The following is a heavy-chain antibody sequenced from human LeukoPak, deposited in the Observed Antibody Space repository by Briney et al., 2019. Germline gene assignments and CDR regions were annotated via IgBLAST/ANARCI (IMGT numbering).Heavy chain of an antibody. Sequence: PGGSLRLSCAASGFTFSSHWMHWVRQAPGKGLVWVSRISSDRSSTIYPDSVKGRFTISRDNAKNTLYLQMNSLRAEDTAVYYCARGDYYDSSGYYFPDAFDIWGQGTMVTVSS. CDR2: ISSDRSST. CDR3: ARGDYYDSSGYYFPDAFDI. CDR1: GFTFSSHW. V-gene: IGHV3-74*01. J-gene: IGHJ3*02. D-gene: IGHD3-22*01.